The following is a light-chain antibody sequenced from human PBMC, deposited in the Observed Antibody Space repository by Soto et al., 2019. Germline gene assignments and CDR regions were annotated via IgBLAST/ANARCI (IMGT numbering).Light chain of an antibody. CDR1: QSISFW. CDR3: QQYYSYPP. J-gene: IGKJ4*01. Sequence: DIQMNHPLSTLSASVGDRVTITRRASQSISFWLAWYQQKPGKAPNLLIYKASSLECGVPSRFSGSGSGTDFTLTISCLQSEDVAAYYCQQYYSYPPFGGGTKVDIK. V-gene: IGKV1-5*03. CDR2: KAS.